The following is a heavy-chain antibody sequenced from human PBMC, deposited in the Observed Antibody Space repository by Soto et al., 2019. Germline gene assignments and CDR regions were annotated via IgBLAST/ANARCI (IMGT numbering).Heavy chain of an antibody. V-gene: IGHV3-30*18. Sequence: GGSLRLSCAASGFTFGSYGMHWVRQAPGKGLEWVTVISYDGSNKYYADSVKGRFTISRDNSKNTLYLQMNSLRAEDTAVYYCAKADTARKTPFDPWGQGTLVTVSS. D-gene: IGHD5-18*01. CDR1: GFTFGSYG. CDR2: ISYDGSNK. CDR3: AKADTARKTPFDP. J-gene: IGHJ5*02.